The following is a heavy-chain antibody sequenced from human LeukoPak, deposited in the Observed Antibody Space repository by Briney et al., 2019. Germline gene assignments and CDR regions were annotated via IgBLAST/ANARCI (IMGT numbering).Heavy chain of an antibody. CDR1: GFTFSSSA. CDR2: ITGSGGTT. J-gene: IGHJ1*01. V-gene: IGHV3-23*01. Sequence: RPGGSLRLSCAASGFTFSSSAMSWVRRAPGKGLEWVSTITGSGGTTNYADSVKGRFTISRDNSRNTVYLQMNRLRAVDTSVYHCGKDKERGYFDHCGQGNLVTVSP. CDR3: GKDKERGYFDH.